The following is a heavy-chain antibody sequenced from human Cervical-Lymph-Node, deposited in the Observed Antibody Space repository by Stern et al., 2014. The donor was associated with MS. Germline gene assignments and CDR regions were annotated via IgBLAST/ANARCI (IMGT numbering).Heavy chain of an antibody. D-gene: IGHD6-19*01. CDR3: ARQDSSGFQH. CDR2: IFPGDSDT. J-gene: IGHJ1*01. V-gene: IGHV5-51*01. Sequence: EVQLVESGAEVKKPGESLKISCRGSGYSFTSNWIGWVRQMPGKGLERMGIIFPGDSDTSYSPSFQHQVTIPADKSISTAYLQWSSLKASDTAMYYCARQDSSGFQHWGQGTLVTVSS. CDR1: GYSFTSNW.